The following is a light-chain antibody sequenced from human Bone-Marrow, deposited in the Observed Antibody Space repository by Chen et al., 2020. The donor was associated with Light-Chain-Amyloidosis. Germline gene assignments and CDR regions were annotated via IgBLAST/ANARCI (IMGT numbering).Light chain of an antibody. CDR1: ALTTKY. CDR3: QSADSSGTYEVI. J-gene: IGLJ2*01. V-gene: IGLV3-25*03. CDR2: RDT. Sequence: SYELTQPPSVPVSPGQPARNTSPGDALTTKYAYWYQQKPGQAPVLVIQRDTERPSGISERFSGSSSGTTATLTISGVRAEDEADYHWQSADSSGTYEVIFGGGTKLTVL.